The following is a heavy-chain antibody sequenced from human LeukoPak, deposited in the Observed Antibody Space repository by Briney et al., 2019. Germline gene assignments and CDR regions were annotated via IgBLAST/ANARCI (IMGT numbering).Heavy chain of an antibody. CDR2: ISYDGSNK. V-gene: IGHV3-30*18. CDR1: GFTFSSYG. D-gene: IGHD3-22*01. J-gene: IGHJ4*02. CDR3: AKCDSSGYYSNYDY. Sequence: GGSLRLSCAASGFTFSSYGMPWVRQAPGKGLEWVAVISYDGSNKYYADSVKGRFTISRDNSKNTLYLQTNSLRAEDTAVYYCAKCDSSGYYSNYDYWGQGTLVTVSS.